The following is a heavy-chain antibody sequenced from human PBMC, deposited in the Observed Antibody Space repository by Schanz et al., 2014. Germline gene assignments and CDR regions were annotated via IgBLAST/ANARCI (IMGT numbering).Heavy chain of an antibody. CDR1: GFSFSGFG. CDR2: IRSDERDK. Sequence: VQLVESGGGLVQPGGSLRLSCAGSGFSFSGFGIHWVRQAPGMGLEWVALIRSDERDKCYADSVKGRFSISRDNSKNTVYLQMNSLRPEDTAVYYCAKDENWALTDYWGQGTLVTVSS. CDR3: AKDENWALTDY. V-gene: IGHV3-30*02. J-gene: IGHJ4*02. D-gene: IGHD7-27*01.